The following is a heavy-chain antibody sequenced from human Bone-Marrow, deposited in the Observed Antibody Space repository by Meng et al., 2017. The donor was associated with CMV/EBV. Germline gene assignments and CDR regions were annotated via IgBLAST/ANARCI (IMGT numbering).Heavy chain of an antibody. Sequence: ASVKVSCKASGYTFTGYYMHWVRQAPGQGLEWMGWMNPNSGNTGYAQKFQGRVTMTRNTSISTAYMELSSLRSEDTAVYYCARDLGGYWGQGTLVTVSS. CDR3: ARDLGGY. CDR1: GYTFTGYY. D-gene: IGHD3-10*01. CDR2: MNPNSGNT. J-gene: IGHJ4*02. V-gene: IGHV1-8*02.